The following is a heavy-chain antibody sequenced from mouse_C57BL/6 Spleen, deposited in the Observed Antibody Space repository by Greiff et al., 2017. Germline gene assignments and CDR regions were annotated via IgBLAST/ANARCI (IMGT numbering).Heavy chain of an antibody. Sequence: QVQLQQSGPGLVKPGASVKLSCKASGYSFTSYYIHWVKQRPGQGLEWIGWIYPGSGNTKYNETFKGKATLTADTSSSTAYMHLSSLTSEDSAVYYCAISTMALYFDVWGTGTTVTVSS. J-gene: IGHJ1*03. CDR2: IYPGSGNT. CDR3: AISTMALYFDV. D-gene: IGHD2-1*01. V-gene: IGHV1-66*01. CDR1: GYSFTSYY.